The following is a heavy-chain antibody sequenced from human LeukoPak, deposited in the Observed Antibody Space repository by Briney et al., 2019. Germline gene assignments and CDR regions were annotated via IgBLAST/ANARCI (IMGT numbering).Heavy chain of an antibody. CDR2: IIGGAGST. CDR1: GFSFSSHG. J-gene: IGHJ4*02. Sequence: PGGSLRLSCAASGFSFSSHGMSWVRQAPGKVLEWVSGIIGGAGSTYYADSVKGRFTISGDNSKNTLFLQMNSLRAEDTAVYYCAHGAMYQLDYWGQGTLIIVSS. D-gene: IGHD2-2*01. V-gene: IGHV3-23*01. CDR3: AHGAMYQLDY.